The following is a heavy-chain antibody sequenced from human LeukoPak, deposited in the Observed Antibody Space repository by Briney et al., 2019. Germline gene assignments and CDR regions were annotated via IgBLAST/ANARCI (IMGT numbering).Heavy chain of an antibody. CDR3: ARVIAVAGTVY. J-gene: IGHJ4*02. V-gene: IGHV4-34*01. CDR2: INHSGST. D-gene: IGHD6-19*01. CDR1: GFTFSNAW. Sequence: GSLRLSCAPSGFTFSNAWMSWVRQAPGKGLEWIGEINHSGSTNYNPSLKSRVTISVDTSKNQFSLKLSSVTAAVTAVYYCARVIAVAGTVYWGQGTLVTVSS.